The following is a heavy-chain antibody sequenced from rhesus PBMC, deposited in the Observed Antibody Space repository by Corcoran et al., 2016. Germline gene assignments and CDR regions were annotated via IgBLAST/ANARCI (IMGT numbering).Heavy chain of an antibody. CDR2: IYGNGCGT. J-gene: IGHJ4*01. V-gene: IGHV4-106*01. CDR1: GGSISDSYY. Sequence: QVQLQESGPGLVKPSETRSLTCAVSGGSISDSYYWSWIRRPPGRGLEGIGYIYGNGCGTYDNPSLKRRVTNSTDTSKTQFSLQLSAVTAAAPAVYYCASPAGGSGWEYFDYWGQGVLVTVSS. CDR3: ASPAGGSGWEYFDY. D-gene: IGHD6-31*01.